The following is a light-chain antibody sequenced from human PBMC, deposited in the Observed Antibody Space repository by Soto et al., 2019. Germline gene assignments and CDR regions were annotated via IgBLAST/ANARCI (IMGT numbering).Light chain of an antibody. J-gene: IGKJ1*01. CDR1: QSISSY. V-gene: IGKV1-39*01. CDR3: QQSYSTPRT. CDR2: AAS. Sequence: IQMPQTPSSLSASVGDRVTITCRASQSISSYLNWYQQKPGKAPKLLIYAASTLQSGVPSRFSGSGSGTDFTLTISCLQSEDFATYYCQQSYSTPRTFGQGSKVDI.